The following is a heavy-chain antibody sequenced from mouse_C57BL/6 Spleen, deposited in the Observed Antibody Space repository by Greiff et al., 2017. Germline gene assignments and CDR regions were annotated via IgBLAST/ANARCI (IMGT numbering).Heavy chain of an antibody. J-gene: IGHJ2*01. V-gene: IGHV1-82*01. D-gene: IGHD2-1*01. CDR1: GYAFSSSW. CDR2: IYPGDGDT. Sequence: VKLQQSGPELVKPGASVKISCKASGYAFSSSWMNWVKQRPGKGLEWIGRIYPGDGDTNYNGKFKGKATLTADKSSSTAYMQLSSLTSEDSAVYFCAVYYGNYEDYFDYWGQGTTLTVSS. CDR3: AVYYGNYEDYFDY.